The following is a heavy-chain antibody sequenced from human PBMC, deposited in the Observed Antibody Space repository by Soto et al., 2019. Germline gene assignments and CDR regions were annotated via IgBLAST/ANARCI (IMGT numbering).Heavy chain of an antibody. V-gene: IGHV3-23*01. CDR1: GFTFSSYA. J-gene: IGHJ6*02. CDR2: ISGSGGST. D-gene: IGHD6-13*01. Sequence: PGGSLRLSCAASGFTFSSYAMSWVRQAPGKGLEWVSAISGSGGSTYYADSVKGRFTISRDNSKNTLYLQMNSLRAEDTAVYYCAKVWQPSPPRIAAAGIRGMDVWGQGTTVTVSS. CDR3: AKVWQPSPPRIAAAGIRGMDV.